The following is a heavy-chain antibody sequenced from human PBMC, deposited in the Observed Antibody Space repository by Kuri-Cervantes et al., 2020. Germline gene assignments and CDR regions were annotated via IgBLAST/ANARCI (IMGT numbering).Heavy chain of an antibody. CDR3: ARVLGPWGYYYGMDV. CDR2: TYYRAKLYN. Sequence: SETLSLTCAVSGDSFSSNSAAWNWIRQAPSRGLEWLVRTYYRAKLYNDYALTVKSLRTINQDTSNNKFSLQLNSVTPEDTAVYYCARVLGPWGYYYGMDVWGQGTTVTVSS. V-gene: IGHV6-1*01. D-gene: IGHD3-16*01. CDR1: GDSFSSNSAA. J-gene: IGHJ6*02.